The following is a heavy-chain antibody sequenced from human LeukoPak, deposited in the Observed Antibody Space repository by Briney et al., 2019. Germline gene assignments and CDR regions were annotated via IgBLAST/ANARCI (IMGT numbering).Heavy chain of an antibody. CDR3: ARELGSYYRYFDY. J-gene: IGHJ4*02. CDR2: ISNNGGYT. D-gene: IGHD1-26*01. Sequence: GGSLRLSCAASGFTFSSSAMSWVRQAPGKGLEWVSAISNNGGYTYYADSVQGRFTISRDNSKNTLYLQMNSLRAEDTAVYYCARELGSYYRYFDYWGQGTLVTVSS. CDR1: GFTFSSSA. V-gene: IGHV3-23*01.